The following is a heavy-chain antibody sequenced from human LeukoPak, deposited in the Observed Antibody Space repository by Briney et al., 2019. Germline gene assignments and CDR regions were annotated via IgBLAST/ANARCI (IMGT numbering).Heavy chain of an antibody. J-gene: IGHJ3*02. CDR2: IYSGGST. V-gene: IGHV3-53*01. CDR3: ARAYSSSQGKDAFDI. D-gene: IGHD6-13*01. Sequence: GGSLRLSCAASGFTVSSNYMSWVRQAPGKGLEWVSVIYSGGSTYYADSVKGRFTISRDNAKNSLYLQMNSLRAEDTAVYYCARAYSSSQGKDAFDIWGQGTMVTVSS. CDR1: GFTVSSNY.